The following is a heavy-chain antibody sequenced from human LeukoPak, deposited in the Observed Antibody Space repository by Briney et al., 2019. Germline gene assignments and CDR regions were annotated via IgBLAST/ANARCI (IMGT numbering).Heavy chain of an antibody. CDR2: IYYSGST. D-gene: IGHD3-10*01. CDR3: ARSRGTGFIFDY. CDR1: GGSITSYY. V-gene: IGHV4-59*01. Sequence: SETLSLTCTVSGGSITSYYWSWIRQPPGKGLEWIGHIYYSGSTNYNPSLKSRVTISVDTSKNQFSLKLSSVTAADTAVYYCARSRGTGFIFDYWGQGALVTVSS. J-gene: IGHJ4*02.